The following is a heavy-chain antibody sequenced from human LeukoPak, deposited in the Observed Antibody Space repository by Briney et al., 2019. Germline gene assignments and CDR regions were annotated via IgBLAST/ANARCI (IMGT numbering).Heavy chain of an antibody. CDR1: GGAMSRYY. D-gene: IGHD3-10*01. V-gene: IGHV4-59*08. CDR3: ASNYYASGSLDY. J-gene: IGHJ4*02. Sequence: SETLSLTCTVSGGAMSRYYWSCIRQPPGKGLEWIGYIYYSGSTNYNPSLKSRVTISVDTSKNQFSLKLSSVTAADTAVYYCASNYYASGSLDYGGQGNLVTVSS. CDR2: IYYSGST.